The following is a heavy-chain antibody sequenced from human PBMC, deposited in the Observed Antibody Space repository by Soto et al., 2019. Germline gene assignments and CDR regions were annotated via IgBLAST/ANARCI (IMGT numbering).Heavy chain of an antibody. CDR1: GGTFSSYA. CDR3: ASSYSSGWYRVY. J-gene: IGHJ4*02. CDR2: IMPIFGTA. D-gene: IGHD6-19*01. Sequence: QVQLVQSGAEVKKPGSSVKVSCKASGGTFSSYAISWVRQAPGQGLEWMGGIMPIFGTANYAQKFQGRVTISADESTCTAYMELSSLRSEDTAVYYCASSYSSGWYRVYWGQGTLVTVSS. V-gene: IGHV1-69*01.